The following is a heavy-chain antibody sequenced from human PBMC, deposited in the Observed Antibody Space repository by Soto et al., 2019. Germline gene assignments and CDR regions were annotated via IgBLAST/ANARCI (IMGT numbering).Heavy chain of an antibody. CDR2: IDPIFGTT. CDR1: GGSFSNYA. D-gene: IGHD6-19*01. J-gene: IGHJ2*01. Sequence: QVQLVQSGAEVKKPGSSVKVSCKASGGSFSNYAISWVRQVPGQGLEWMGGIDPIFGTTHYAQKFQGRVTITADESTATAYMELSSLRSEDTAVYFCARLAVNGEIFWYFDVWGRGILVTVSS. V-gene: IGHV1-69*12. CDR3: ARLAVNGEIFWYFDV.